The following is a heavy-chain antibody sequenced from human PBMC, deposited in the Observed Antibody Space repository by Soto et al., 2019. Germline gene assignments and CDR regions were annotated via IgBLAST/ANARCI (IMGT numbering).Heavy chain of an antibody. V-gene: IGHV4-34*01. CDR3: AIKYAIVVVPDAKRCNWFDP. CDR1: GGHFSGYY. Sequence: QVQLQPWGAGLLKPSETLSLTCAVQGGHFSGYYLSWIRQHPGKGLEWIGEINHSGSTNYNPALKRRVTLSVDTSRSLFSLMMGSVTAADLAVSYCAIKYAIVVVPDAKRCNWFDPWGQGTLGTVSS. J-gene: IGHJ5*02. D-gene: IGHD2-2*01. CDR2: INHSGST.